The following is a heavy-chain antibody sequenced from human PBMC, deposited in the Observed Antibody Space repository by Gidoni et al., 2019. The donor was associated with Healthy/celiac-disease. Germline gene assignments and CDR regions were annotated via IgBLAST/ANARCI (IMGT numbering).Heavy chain of an antibody. V-gene: IGHV4-59*01. CDR3: ARVTFGGVIVQYFDY. D-gene: IGHD3-16*02. J-gene: IGHJ4*02. CDR2: IYYSGST. Sequence: QVQLQESGPGLVKPSETLSLTCPVSGGSISSYYWSWIRQPPGKGLEWIGYIYYSGSTNYNPSLKSRVTISVDTSKNQFTLKLSSVTAADTAVYYCARVTFGGVIVQYFDYWGQGTLVTVSS. CDR1: GGSISSYY.